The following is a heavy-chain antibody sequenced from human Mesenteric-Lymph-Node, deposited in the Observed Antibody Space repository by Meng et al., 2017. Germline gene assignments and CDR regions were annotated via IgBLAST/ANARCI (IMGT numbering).Heavy chain of an antibody. CDR2: INPSGGST. CDR3: AAGELGNSSSWHILGGDY. D-gene: IGHD6-13*01. J-gene: IGHJ4*02. Sequence: ASVKVSCKASGYSFTSDYMHRVRQLPGQGHEWKGIINPSGGSTSYAQKFQGRVTMTRDTSTSTVYMVLSSLRSEDTAVYYCAAGELGNSSSWHILGGDYWGQGTLVTVSS. V-gene: IGHV1-46*01. CDR1: GYSFTSDY.